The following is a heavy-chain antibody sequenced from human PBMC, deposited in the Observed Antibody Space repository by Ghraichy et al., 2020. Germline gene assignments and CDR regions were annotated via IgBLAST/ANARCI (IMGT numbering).Heavy chain of an antibody. D-gene: IGHD2-8*01. CDR3: STETQWSVNY. CDR1: GFTFSKAW. Sequence: GGSLRLYCAASGFTFSKAWLNWVRQTPGGGLEWVGRIRSKSDGGTADYAAAVKDRFTISRDDSSSMLFLQMNSLKTEDTAVYYCSTETQWSVNYWGQGTLVTVSS. CDR2: IRSKSDGGTA. J-gene: IGHJ4*02. V-gene: IGHV3-15*07.